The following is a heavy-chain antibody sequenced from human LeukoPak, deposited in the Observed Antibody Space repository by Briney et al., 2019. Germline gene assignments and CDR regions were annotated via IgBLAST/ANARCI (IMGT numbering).Heavy chain of an antibody. J-gene: IGHJ3*02. CDR2: ISGSGGST. V-gene: IGHV3-23*01. CDR1: GFTFSSYG. Sequence: PGGSLRLSCAASGFTFSSYGMSWVRQAPGKGLEWVSAISGSGGSTYYADSVKGRFTISRDNSKNTLYLQMNSLRAGDTAVYYCAKDYRRYYYDSSGEGAFDIWGQGTMVTVSS. CDR3: AKDYRRYYYDSSGEGAFDI. D-gene: IGHD3-22*01.